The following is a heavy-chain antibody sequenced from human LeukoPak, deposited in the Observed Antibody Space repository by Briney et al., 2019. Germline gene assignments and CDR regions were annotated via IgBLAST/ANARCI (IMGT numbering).Heavy chain of an antibody. CDR2: IKHSGRT. V-gene: IGHV4-34*01. Sequence: PSETLSLTCAVYGGSFSGYYWSWIRQPPGKGLEWIGEIKHSGRTNYNTSLKSRDTISVDTSKNQFSLKLSTVTAADTAVYYCASSPKGSWYFGSRFDCWRQGTLVTVSS. J-gene: IGHJ5*01. CDR1: GGSFSGYY. CDR3: ASSPKGSWYFGSRFDC. D-gene: IGHD6-13*01.